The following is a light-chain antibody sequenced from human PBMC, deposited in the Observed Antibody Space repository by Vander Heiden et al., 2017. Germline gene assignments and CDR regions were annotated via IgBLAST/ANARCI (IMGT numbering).Light chain of an antibody. V-gene: IGKV3-20*01. CDR1: QRVSSRY. CDR2: AAS. CDR3: QQHGSSTWT. Sequence: EIVLTQSPAPLSLSPGDRATLSCRASQRVSSRYLAWYQQKPGQAPRLLIYAASSMASGVPDRFSGSGSGTDFTLTISRLEPEDFAVYYCQQHGSSTWTFGQGTKVEIK. J-gene: IGKJ1*01.